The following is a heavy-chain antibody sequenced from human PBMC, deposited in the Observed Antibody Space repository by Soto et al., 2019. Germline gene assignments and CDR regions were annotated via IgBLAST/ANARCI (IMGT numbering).Heavy chain of an antibody. CDR2: ISSDGSNK. CDR1: GFTFSSYG. J-gene: IGHJ4*02. Sequence: QVQLVESGGGVVQPGRSLRLSCAASGFTFSSYGMHWVRQAPGKGLEWVAVISSDGSNKYYADAVKGRFTISRDNSKNTLYLQMNSLRAVDTAVYYCANAGNSGWFDYWGQGTLVTVSS. CDR3: ANAGNSGWFDY. D-gene: IGHD6-19*01. V-gene: IGHV3-30*18.